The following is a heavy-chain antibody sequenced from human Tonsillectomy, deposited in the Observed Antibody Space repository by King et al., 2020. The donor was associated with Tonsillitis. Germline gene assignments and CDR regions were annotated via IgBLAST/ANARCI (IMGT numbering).Heavy chain of an antibody. V-gene: IGHV3-30*18. J-gene: IGHJ4*02. CDR3: AKGLVRTSGSDLGPFDY. Sequence: VQLVESGGGVVQPGRSLRLSCAASGFTFSSYGMHWVRQAPGKGLEWVAVISYDGSNKYYADSVKGRFTVSRDNSKNTLYLQLNSLRAEETAVFYCAKGLVRTSGSDLGPFDYWGQGTLVTVSS. D-gene: IGHD6-19*01. CDR2: ISYDGSNK. CDR1: GFTFSSYG.